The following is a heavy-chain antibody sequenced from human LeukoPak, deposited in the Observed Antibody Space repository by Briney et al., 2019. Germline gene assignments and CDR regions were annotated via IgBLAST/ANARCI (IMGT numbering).Heavy chain of an antibody. V-gene: IGHV4-59*01. J-gene: IGHJ4*02. CDR2: IYYSGTT. Sequence: SETLSLTCTVSGGSISSYYWNWIRQPPGKGLEWIGYIYYSGTTNYNPSLKSRVTMSVDTSKNQFSLRLNSVTPADTAVYYCARAKGDYWGQGTLVTVSS. CDR1: GGSISSYY. CDR3: ARAKGDY.